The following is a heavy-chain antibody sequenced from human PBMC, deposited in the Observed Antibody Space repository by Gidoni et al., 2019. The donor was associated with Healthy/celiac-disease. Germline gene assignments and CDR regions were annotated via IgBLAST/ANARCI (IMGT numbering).Heavy chain of an antibody. CDR1: GFTFSNAW. J-gene: IGHJ4*02. Sequence: RLSCAASGFTFSNAWRSWVRQAPGKGLEWVGRIKSKTDGGTTDYAAPVKGRFTISRDDSKNTLYLQMNSLKTEDTAVYYCTTGRYCSSTSCLNSGYWGQGTLVTVSS. CDR3: TTGRYCSSTSCLNSGY. D-gene: IGHD2-2*01. CDR2: IKSKTDGGTT. V-gene: IGHV3-15*01.